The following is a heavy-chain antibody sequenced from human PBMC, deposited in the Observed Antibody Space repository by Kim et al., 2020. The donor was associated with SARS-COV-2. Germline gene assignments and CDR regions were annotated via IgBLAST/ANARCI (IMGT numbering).Heavy chain of an antibody. V-gene: IGHV3-30*04. CDR3: ARDIASYSSGWIYYYYRMDV. Sequence: GGSLRLSCAASGFTFSSYGMHWVRQAPGKGLEWVAVISYDGSNKNYVDSVKGRFTISRDNSKNTLYLQMNSLRAEDTAVYYCARDIASYSSGWIYYYYRMDVWGQGTTVTVSS. J-gene: IGHJ6*02. CDR1: GFTFSSYG. D-gene: IGHD6-19*01. CDR2: ISYDGSNK.